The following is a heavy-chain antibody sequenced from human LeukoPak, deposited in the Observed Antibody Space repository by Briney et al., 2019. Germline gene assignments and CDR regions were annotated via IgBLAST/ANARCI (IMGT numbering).Heavy chain of an antibody. Sequence: GGSLRLSCAASGFTFSSNAMSWVRQAPGKGLEWVSAISGSGGSTYYADSVKGRFTISRDNSKNTLYLQMNSLRAEDTDVYYCAKYPCRKLRNFDWSFYYFDYWGQGTLVTVSS. J-gene: IGHJ4*02. D-gene: IGHD3-9*01. CDR2: ISGSGGST. V-gene: IGHV3-23*01. CDR1: GFTFSSNA. CDR3: AKYPCRKLRNFDWSFYYFDY.